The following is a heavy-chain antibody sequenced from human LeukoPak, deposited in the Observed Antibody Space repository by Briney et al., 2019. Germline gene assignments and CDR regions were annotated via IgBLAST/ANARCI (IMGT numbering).Heavy chain of an antibody. V-gene: IGHV4-59*08. CDR2: IYHSGST. CDR1: GGSISSYY. CDR3: ARPQGGIPNWFDP. Sequence: PSETLSLTCTVSGGSISSYYWSWIRQPPGKGLEWIGSIYHSGSTYYNPSLKSRVTVSVDTSKNQFSLKLSSVTAADTAVYYCARPQGGIPNWFDPWGQGTLVTVSS. D-gene: IGHD2-15*01. J-gene: IGHJ5*02.